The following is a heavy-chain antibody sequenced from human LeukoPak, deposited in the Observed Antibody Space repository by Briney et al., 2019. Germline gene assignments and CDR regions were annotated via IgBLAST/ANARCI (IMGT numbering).Heavy chain of an antibody. V-gene: IGHV4-38-2*01. D-gene: IGHD3-9*01. CDR2: IYHSGST. CDR3: ARRRLRYFDWLSDHFDY. CDR1: GYSISSGYY. J-gene: IGHJ4*02. Sequence: SETLSLTCAVSGYSISSGYYWGWIRQPPGKGLEWIGSIYHSGSTYYNPSLKSRVTISVDTSKNQFSLKLSSVTAADTAVYYCARRRLRYFDWLSDHFDYWGQGTLVTVPS.